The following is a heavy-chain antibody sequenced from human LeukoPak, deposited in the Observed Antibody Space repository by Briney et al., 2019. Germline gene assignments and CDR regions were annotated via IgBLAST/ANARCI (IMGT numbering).Heavy chain of an antibody. V-gene: IGHV4-61*02. CDR3: ARHEAGYYAFDI. Sequence: SETLSLTCTVSGDSISSGDYYWSWIRQPAGKGLEWIGRISSSGSTNYNPSLKSRVTISVDTSKNQFSLKLSSVTAADTAVYYCARHEAGYYAFDIWGQGTMVTVSS. CDR2: ISSSGST. CDR1: GDSISSGDYY. J-gene: IGHJ3*02. D-gene: IGHD3-9*01.